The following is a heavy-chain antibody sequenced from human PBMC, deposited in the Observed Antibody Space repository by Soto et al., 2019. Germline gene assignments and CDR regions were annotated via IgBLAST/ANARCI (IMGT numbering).Heavy chain of an antibody. CDR1: GFSLTTSGVG. CDR2: IYWNNDK. D-gene: IGHD4-17*01. J-gene: IGHJ5*02. CDR3: AHRTATVTWWFDP. V-gene: IGHV2-5*01. Sequence: SGPTLVNPTQTLTLTCTFSGFSLTTSGVGVGWIRQPPGKALEWLALIYWNNDKRYSPSLKSRLTNTKKTPINLVVLTMSNLDSSDTATFFCAHRTATVTWWFDPWGQGTLVTVSS.